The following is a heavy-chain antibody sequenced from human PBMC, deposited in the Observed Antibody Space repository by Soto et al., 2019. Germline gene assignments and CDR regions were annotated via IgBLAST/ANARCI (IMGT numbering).Heavy chain of an antibody. D-gene: IGHD6-13*01. CDR1: GFSLSTSGVG. V-gene: IGHV2-5*01. CDR2: IYWNDDK. CDR3: AHRLSRRSSWPFDY. J-gene: IGHJ4*02. Sequence: QITLKESGPTLVKPTQTLTLTCTFSGFSLSTSGVGVGWIRQPPGKALEWLALIYWNDDKRYSPSLKSRLTITKDTYKNQVVLTMTNMDPVDTATYYCAHRLSRRSSWPFDYWGQGTLVTVSS.